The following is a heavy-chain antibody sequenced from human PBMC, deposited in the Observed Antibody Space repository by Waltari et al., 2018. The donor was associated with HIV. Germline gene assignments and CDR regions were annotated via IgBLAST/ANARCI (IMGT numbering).Heavy chain of an antibody. J-gene: IGHJ4*02. CDR2: IYTSVST. D-gene: IGHD2-21*01. CDR3: ARRPSDWYFDY. CDR1: GGSVSSGSYY. V-gene: IGHV4-61*02. Sequence: QVQLQESGPGLVKPSQTLSLTCTVSGGSVSSGSYYWSWIRQPAGKGLEWIGRIYTSVSTNYNPSLKSRVTISVDTSKNQFSLKLSSVTAADTAVYYCARRPSDWYFDYWGQGTLVTVSS.